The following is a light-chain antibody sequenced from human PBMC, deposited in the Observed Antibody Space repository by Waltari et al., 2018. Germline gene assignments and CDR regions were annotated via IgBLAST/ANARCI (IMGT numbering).Light chain of an antibody. CDR2: GAS. V-gene: IGKV3-20*01. CDR1: KSLTKRY. CDR3: QQYGSSVLYT. J-gene: IGKJ2*01. Sequence: VWTKCPGTLSLSPGERAIVSCRARKSLTKRYLAWYQQKPGQAPRLLIYGASSRAAGIPDRFSGSGSGTDFTLTISRLEPEDFAVYYCQQYGSSVLYTFGQGTKLEIK.